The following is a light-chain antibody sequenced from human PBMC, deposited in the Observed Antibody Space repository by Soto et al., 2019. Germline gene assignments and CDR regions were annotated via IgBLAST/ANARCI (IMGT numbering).Light chain of an antibody. CDR1: QSVSSSY. CDR3: QQYGSSWT. V-gene: IGKV3-20*01. J-gene: IGKJ1*01. Sequence: ESVFTQSPVSLSFAPRERATPSCRASQSVSSSYLAWYQQKPGQAPRLLIYGASSRATGIPDRFSGSGSGTDFTLTISRLEPEDFAVYYCQQYGSSWTFGQGTKVDIK. CDR2: GAS.